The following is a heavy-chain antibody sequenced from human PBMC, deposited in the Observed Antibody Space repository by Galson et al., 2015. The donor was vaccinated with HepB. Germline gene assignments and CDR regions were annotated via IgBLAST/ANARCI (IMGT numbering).Heavy chain of an antibody. D-gene: IGHD3-9*01. Sequence: PALVKPTQTLTLTCTFSGFSLSTSGMCVSWIRQPPGKALEWLALIDWDDDKYYSTSLKTRLTISKDTSKNQVVLTMTNMDPVDTATYYCARTHYDILTGYHYYFDYWGQGTLVTVSS. CDR3: ARTHYDILTGYHYYFDY. CDR2: IDWDDDK. J-gene: IGHJ4*02. CDR1: GFSLSTSGMC. V-gene: IGHV2-70*01.